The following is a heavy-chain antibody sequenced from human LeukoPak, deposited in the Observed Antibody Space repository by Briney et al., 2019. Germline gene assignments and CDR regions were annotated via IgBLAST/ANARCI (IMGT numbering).Heavy chain of an antibody. Sequence: GGSLRLSCAASGITFSSYAMSWVRQAPGKGLEWVSGISGSGGDTGYADSVKGRFTISRDNSKNTLYLQMNSLRAEDTAVYYCAKGISSYYYYKMDVWGQGTTVTVSS. CDR1: GITFSSYA. CDR3: AKGISSYYYYKMDV. V-gene: IGHV3-23*01. CDR2: ISGSGGDT. J-gene: IGHJ6*02. D-gene: IGHD3-10*01.